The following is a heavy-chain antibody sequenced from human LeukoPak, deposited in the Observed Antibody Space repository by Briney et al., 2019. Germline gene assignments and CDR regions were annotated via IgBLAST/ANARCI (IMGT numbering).Heavy chain of an antibody. CDR2: ISHDGII. J-gene: IGHJ4*02. CDR1: GFTFSSYV. Sequence: GGSLRLSCETAGFTFSSYVMHWVRRTPGKGLVWVSRISHDGIISYADSVKGRFTISRDNAKNALTLQMNSLRVEDTAVYFCARDWVYKIDYWGRGTLVTVSS. CDR3: ARDWVYKIDY. V-gene: IGHV3-74*01. D-gene: IGHD5-24*01.